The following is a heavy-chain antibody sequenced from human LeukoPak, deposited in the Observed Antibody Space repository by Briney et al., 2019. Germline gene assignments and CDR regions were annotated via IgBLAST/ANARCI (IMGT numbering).Heavy chain of an antibody. CDR3: ARELAYSSSWLYYYYYYMDV. J-gene: IGHJ6*03. CDR2: ISHSGST. Sequence: SETLSLTCAVYGGSFSGYYWSWIRQPPGKGLEWIGEISHSGSTNYNPSLKSRVTISVDTSKNQFSLKLSSVTAADTAVYYCARELAYSSSWLYYYYYYMDVWGKGTTVTISS. D-gene: IGHD6-13*01. V-gene: IGHV4-34*01. CDR1: GGSFSGYY.